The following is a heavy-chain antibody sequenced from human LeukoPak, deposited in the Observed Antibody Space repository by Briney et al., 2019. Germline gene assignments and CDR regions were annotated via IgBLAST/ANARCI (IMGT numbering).Heavy chain of an antibody. CDR1: GGSFSGYY. J-gene: IGHJ4*02. CDR2: IFQSGGT. Sequence: SETLSLTCAVYGGSFSGYYWGWVRHSPGWGLEWIGSIFQSGGTYCNPSLKSRVIISADTSKSQFSLKLSSATAADTAVYYCARRAYSGFDWWGQGTLVTVAS. V-gene: IGHV4-34*12. CDR3: ARRAYSGFDW. D-gene: IGHD1-26*01.